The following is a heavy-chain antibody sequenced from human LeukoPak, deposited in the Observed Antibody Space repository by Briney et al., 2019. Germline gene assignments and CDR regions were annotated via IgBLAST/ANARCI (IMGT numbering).Heavy chain of an antibody. J-gene: IGHJ6*03. CDR3: ARSGRGVDSFYFYKDV. D-gene: IGHD3-10*01. Sequence: GGSLRLSCAASGFTFSSYWMHWVRQAPGKGLVWVSRINSDGSSTSYADSVKGRFTISRDNAKNSLYLQMNSLRAEDTAVYYCARSGRGVDSFYFYKDVWGKGTTVTVSS. CDR1: GFTFSSYW. CDR2: INSDGSST. V-gene: IGHV3-74*01.